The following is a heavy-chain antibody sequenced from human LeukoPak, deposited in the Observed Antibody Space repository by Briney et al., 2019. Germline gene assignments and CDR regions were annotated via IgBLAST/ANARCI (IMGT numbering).Heavy chain of an antibody. V-gene: IGHV3-48*03. J-gene: IGHJ4*02. D-gene: IGHD4-17*01. Sequence: GGSLRLSCAASGFPFSSYEMHWVRQAPGKGLEWVSYISRSGSTIYYADSVKGRFTISRDNAKNSLYLQMNSLRAEDTAVYYCASLYGDYGADYWGQGTLVTVSS. CDR2: ISRSGSTI. CDR3: ASLYGDYGADY. CDR1: GFPFSSYE.